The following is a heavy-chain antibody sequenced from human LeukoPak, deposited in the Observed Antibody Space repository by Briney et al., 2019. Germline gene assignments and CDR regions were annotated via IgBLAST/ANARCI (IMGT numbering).Heavy chain of an antibody. CDR3: AKVVHTSSWYSTGH. D-gene: IGHD6-13*01. J-gene: IGHJ4*02. Sequence: GGSLRISCAASGFTFSNFGMHWVRQAPGKGLEWVAFIRYDGSNKHHADSVKGRFTISRDNSKNTLYLQMNSLRPEDTAVYYCAKVVHTSSWYSTGHWGQGTLATVS. CDR1: GFTFSNFG. CDR2: IRYDGSNK. V-gene: IGHV3-30*02.